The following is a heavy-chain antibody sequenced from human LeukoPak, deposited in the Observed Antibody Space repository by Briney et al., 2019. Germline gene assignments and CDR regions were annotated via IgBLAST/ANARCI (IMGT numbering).Heavy chain of an antibody. V-gene: IGHV4-39*07. Sequence: SETLSLTCTVSGGSISSSSYYWGWIRQPPGKGLEWIGSIYYSGSTYYTPSLKSRVTISVDTSKNQFSLKRSSVTAADTAVYYCARRVQWLGYFDYWGQGTLVTVSS. CDR3: ARRVQWLGYFDY. D-gene: IGHD6-19*01. CDR2: IYYSGST. CDR1: GGSISSSSYY. J-gene: IGHJ4*02.